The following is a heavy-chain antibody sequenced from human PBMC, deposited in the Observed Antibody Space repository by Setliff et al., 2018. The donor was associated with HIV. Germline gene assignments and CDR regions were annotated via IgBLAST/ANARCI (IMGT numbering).Heavy chain of an antibody. V-gene: IGHV3-21*01. Sequence: GGSLRLSCAASGFTFRPYSMNWVRQATGKGLEWISSINKRSDYIYYADSVRGRFTISRDNAKNSLYLQMDTLRAEDTGVYYCLRGDSRDYWGQGTLVTVSS. D-gene: IGHD3-22*01. CDR3: LRGDSRDY. CDR2: INKRSDYI. J-gene: IGHJ4*02. CDR1: GFTFRPYS.